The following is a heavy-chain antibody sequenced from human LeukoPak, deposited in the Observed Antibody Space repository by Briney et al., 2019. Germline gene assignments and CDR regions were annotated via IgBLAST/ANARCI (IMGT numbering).Heavy chain of an antibody. V-gene: IGHV1-2*02. CDR3: ASCSSTSRHTQFDY. J-gene: IGHJ4*02. D-gene: IGHD2-2*01. CDR1: GYTFTGYY. Sequence: GASVKVSCKASGYTFTGYYMHWVRQAPGQGLEWMGWINPNSGGTNYAQKFQGRVTMTRDTSISTAYMELSRLRSDDTAVYYCASCSSTSRHTQFDYWGQGTLVTVSS. CDR2: INPNSGGT.